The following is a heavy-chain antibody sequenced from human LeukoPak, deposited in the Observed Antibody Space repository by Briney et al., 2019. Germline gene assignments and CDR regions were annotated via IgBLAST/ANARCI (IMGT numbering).Heavy chain of an antibody. V-gene: IGHV6-1*01. D-gene: IGHD2-21*01. CDR2: TYYRCRWYS. J-gene: IGHJ4*02. CDR3: ARGVISIDY. Sequence: SQTLSLSCAISGDSVSSNSAAWNWIRQSPSRGLEWLGRTYYRCRWYSDYAVSVESRITINPNTSKNQFTLQLNSVTPGDTAVYYCARGVISIDYWGQGTLVTVSS. CDR1: GDSVSSNSAA.